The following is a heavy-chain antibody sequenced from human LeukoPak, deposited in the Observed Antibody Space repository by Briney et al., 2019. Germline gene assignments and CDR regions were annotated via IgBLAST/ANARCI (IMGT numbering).Heavy chain of an antibody. CDR1: GFTVSSNY. J-gene: IGHJ4*02. Sequence: GGSLRLSCAASGFTVSSNYMSWVRQAPGKGLQWVSVIYSGGSTYYADSVKGRFTISRDNSKTRLYLQMNSLRAEDTAVYYCARGIRYSGSSGWYGVLRGPGFDYWGQGTLVTVSS. D-gene: IGHD6-19*01. V-gene: IGHV3-53*01. CDR2: IYSGGST. CDR3: ARGIRYSGSSGWYGVLRGPGFDY.